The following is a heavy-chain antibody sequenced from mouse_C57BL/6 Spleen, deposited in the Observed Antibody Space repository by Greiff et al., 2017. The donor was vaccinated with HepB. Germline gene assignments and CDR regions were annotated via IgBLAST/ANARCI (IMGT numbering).Heavy chain of an antibody. V-gene: IGHV5-6*01. J-gene: IGHJ1*03. CDR3: ARPELGREYFDV. CDR1: GFTFSSYG. D-gene: IGHD4-1*01. CDR2: ISSGGSYT. Sequence: EVQLVESGGDLVKPGGSLKLSCAASGFTFSSYGMSWVRQTPDKRLEWVATISSGGSYTYYPDSVKGRFTISRDNAKNTLYLQMSSRKSEDTAMYYCARPELGREYFDVWGTGTTVTVSS.